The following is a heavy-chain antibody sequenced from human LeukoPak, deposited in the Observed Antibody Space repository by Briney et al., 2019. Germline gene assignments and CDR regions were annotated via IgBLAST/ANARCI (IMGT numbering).Heavy chain of an antibody. D-gene: IGHD4/OR15-4a*01. CDR2: ISGDAGSI. CDR3: AKYGAPGWSGYCDY. Sequence: PGGSLRLPCAASGFIFSNYAMTWVRQAPGKGLEWVSSISGDAGSIYYIDPVRGRFTISRDNSKNTLFLQMNSLRAEDTGMYYCAKYGAPGWSGYCDYWGQGTLVTVSS. J-gene: IGHJ4*02. V-gene: IGHV3-23*01. CDR1: GFIFSNYA.